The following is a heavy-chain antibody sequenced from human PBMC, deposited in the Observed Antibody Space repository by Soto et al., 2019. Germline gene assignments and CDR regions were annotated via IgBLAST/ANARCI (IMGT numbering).Heavy chain of an antibody. CDR1: GYTFTSYA. D-gene: IGHD1-26*01. V-gene: IGHV1-3*01. Sequence: ASVKVSCKASGYTFTSYAMHWVRQAPGQRLEWMGWINAGNGNTKYSQKFQGRVTITRDTSASTAYMELSSLRSEDTAVYYCARGGSLYWYFDLWGRGTLVTVTS. CDR2: INAGNGNT. J-gene: IGHJ2*01. CDR3: ARGGSLYWYFDL.